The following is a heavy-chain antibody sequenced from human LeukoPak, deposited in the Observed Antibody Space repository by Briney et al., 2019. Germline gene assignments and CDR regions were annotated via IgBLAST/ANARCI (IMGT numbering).Heavy chain of an antibody. D-gene: IGHD5-18*01. CDR3: ARPRGYSSGGFDY. V-gene: IGHV1-3*01. CDR2: TNAGNGNT. CDR1: GYTFTSYA. J-gene: IGHJ4*02. Sequence: ASVEVSCKASGYTFTSYAIHWVRQAPGQRLEWMGWTNAGNGNTKYSQKFQGRVTITRDTSASTAYMELSSLRSEDTAVYYCARPRGYSSGGFDYWGQGTLVTVSS.